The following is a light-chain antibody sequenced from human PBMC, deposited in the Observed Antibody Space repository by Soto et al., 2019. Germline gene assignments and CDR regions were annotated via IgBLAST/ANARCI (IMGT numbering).Light chain of an antibody. J-gene: IGKJ2*01. V-gene: IGKV1-39*01. CDR2: AAS. CDR3: QQSCLTPLT. Sequence: EIQMTQSPSSLSASVGDRVTISCRASQNISRYLNWYQQKPGKAPNLLIFAASSLQSGIPSRISGSGSGTDFTLTISPLQPDDCASYYWQQSCLTPLTFGQGTKLEIK. CDR1: QNISRY.